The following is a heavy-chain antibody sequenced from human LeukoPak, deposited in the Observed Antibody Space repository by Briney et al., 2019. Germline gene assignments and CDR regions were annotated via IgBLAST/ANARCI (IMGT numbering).Heavy chain of an antibody. D-gene: IGHD1-26*01. Sequence: PGGSLRLSCAASGFIFDDYAMYWVRQAPGKGLEWVSGISWNSRIIDYADSVKGRFTISRDNAKTSLFLQMNSLTTDDTAFYYCARLTGAASGTYYFAFWGQGTLVTVSS. J-gene: IGHJ4*02. CDR3: ARLTGAASGTYYFAF. V-gene: IGHV3-9*01. CDR1: GFIFDDYA. CDR2: ISWNSRII.